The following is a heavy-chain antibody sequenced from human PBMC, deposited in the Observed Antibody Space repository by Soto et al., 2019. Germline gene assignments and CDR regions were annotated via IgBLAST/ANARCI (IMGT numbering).Heavy chain of an antibody. V-gene: IGHV4-30-4*01. CDR2: IYYSGST. Sequence: KTSETLSLTCTVSGGSISSGDYYWSWIRQPPGKGLEWIGYIYYSGSTYYNPSLKSRVTISVDTSKNQFSLKLSSVTAADTAVYYCAREPIVVVPAALGGMDVWGQGTTVTVSS. CDR3: AREPIVVVPAALGGMDV. J-gene: IGHJ6*02. CDR1: GGSISSGDYY. D-gene: IGHD2-2*01.